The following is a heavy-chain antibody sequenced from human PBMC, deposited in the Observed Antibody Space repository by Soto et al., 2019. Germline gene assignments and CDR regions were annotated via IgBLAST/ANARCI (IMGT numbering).Heavy chain of an antibody. J-gene: IGHJ4*02. V-gene: IGHV3-48*04. CDR1: GFTFSSYS. CDR3: ARDPTPAASDY. D-gene: IGHD6-13*01. Sequence: GGSLRLSCAASGFTFSSYSMNWVRQAPGKGLEWVSVKGRFTISRDNAKNSLYVQMNSLRAEDTAVYYCARDPTPAASDYWGQGTLVTVSS.